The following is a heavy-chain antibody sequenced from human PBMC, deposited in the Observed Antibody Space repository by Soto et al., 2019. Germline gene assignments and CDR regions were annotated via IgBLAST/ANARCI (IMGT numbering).Heavy chain of an antibody. CDR3: ARDVIGRTFAFDY. J-gene: IGHJ4*02. Sequence: GGSLRLSCAASGFTFSNYAISWVRQAPGKGLEWVSSIVISDGGTFYAGSVRGRFIVSRDVSQNTIDLQMTKLRADDSAVYRCARDVIGRTFAFDYWGQGILVTVSS. V-gene: IGHV3-23*01. CDR1: GFTFSNYA. CDR2: IVISDGGT. D-gene: IGHD3-22*01.